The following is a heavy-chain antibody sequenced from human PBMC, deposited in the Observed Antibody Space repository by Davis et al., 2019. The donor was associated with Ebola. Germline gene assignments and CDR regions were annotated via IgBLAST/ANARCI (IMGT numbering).Heavy chain of an antibody. Sequence: SETLSLTCTVSGASISSRSYYWGWIRQPPGKGLEWVGSFSCGDNTHYYNPSLRSRVTISVDTSRNQFSLKLSSATAADTAVYYCARPWYSGTYYDAYDIWGQGTMVAVSS. D-gene: IGHD1-26*01. V-gene: IGHV4-39*01. CDR2: FSCGDNT. CDR1: GASISSRSYY. CDR3: ARPWYSGTYYDAYDI. J-gene: IGHJ3*02.